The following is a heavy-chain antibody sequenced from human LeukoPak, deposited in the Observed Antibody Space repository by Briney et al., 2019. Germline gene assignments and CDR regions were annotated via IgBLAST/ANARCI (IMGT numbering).Heavy chain of an antibody. Sequence: GGSLRLSCAASGFTFNIYSMNWVRQAPRKGLDWVSSISSSSSYIYYADSVKGRFTISRDNAKNSLYLQMNSLRAEDTAVYYCARDRGTFGSYPHDYWGQGTLVTVSS. D-gene: IGHD1-26*01. CDR1: GFTFNIYS. V-gene: IGHV3-21*01. CDR2: ISSSSSYI. J-gene: IGHJ4*02. CDR3: ARDRGTFGSYPHDY.